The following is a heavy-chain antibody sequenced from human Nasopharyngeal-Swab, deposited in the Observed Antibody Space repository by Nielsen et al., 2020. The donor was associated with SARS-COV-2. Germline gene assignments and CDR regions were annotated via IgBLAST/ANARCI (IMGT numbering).Heavy chain of an antibody. CDR2: IDHSGST. V-gene: IGHV4-34*01. D-gene: IGHD3-3*01. J-gene: IGHJ4*02. CDR3: AASRRITIFGVVIIGLPLDY. Sequence: SQTLSLTCAVYGGSFSGYYWSWIRQPPGKGLEWIGEIDHSGSTNHNPSLKSRVTMSVDTSKNQFSLKLSSVTAADTAVYYCAASRRITIFGVVIIGLPLDYWGQGTLVTVSS. CDR1: GGSFSGYY.